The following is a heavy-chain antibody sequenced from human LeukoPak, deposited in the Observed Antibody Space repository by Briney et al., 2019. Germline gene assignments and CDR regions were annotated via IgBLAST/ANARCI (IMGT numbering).Heavy chain of an antibody. J-gene: IGHJ4*02. CDR3: ARLCRNYYDSSSLDY. Sequence: GGSLRLSCAASGFSFSSYSMDWVRQAPGKGLEWVSYISSSSSTIYYADSVKGRFTISRDNAKNSLYLQLNSLRDEDTAVYYCARLCRNYYDSSSLDYWGQGTLVTVSS. CDR1: GFSFSSYS. V-gene: IGHV3-48*02. D-gene: IGHD3-22*01. CDR2: ISSSSSTI.